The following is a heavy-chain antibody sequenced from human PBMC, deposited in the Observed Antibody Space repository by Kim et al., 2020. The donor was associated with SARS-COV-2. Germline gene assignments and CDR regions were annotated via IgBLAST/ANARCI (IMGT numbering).Heavy chain of an antibody. Sequence: GGSLRLSCAASGVTFNTYAMSWVRQAPGKGLEWVSAISSSGGSTYYADSVKGRFTISRDNSKSTLYLQMNTLRAEDTAIYYCAKVRYYYGSGSSYNWG. D-gene: IGHD3-10*01. CDR1: GVTFNTYA. J-gene: IGHJ1*01. CDR2: ISSSGGST. V-gene: IGHV3-23*01. CDR3: AKVRYYYGSGSSYN.